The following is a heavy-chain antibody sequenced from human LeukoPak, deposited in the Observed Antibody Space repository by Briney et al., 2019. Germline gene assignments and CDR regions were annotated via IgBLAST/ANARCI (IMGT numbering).Heavy chain of an antibody. CDR1: GGSISSSSYY. Sequence: SETLSLTCTVSGGSISSSSYYWGWIRQPPGKGLEWIGSIYYSGSTYYNPSLKSRVTISVDTSKNQFSLKLSSVTAADTAVYYCARDPGGLFDYWGQGTLVTASS. CDR3: ARDPGGLFDY. D-gene: IGHD2-15*01. J-gene: IGHJ4*02. CDR2: IYYSGST. V-gene: IGHV4-39*07.